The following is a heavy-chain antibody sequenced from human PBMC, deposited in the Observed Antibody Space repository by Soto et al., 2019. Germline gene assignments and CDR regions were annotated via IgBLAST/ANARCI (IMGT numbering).Heavy chain of an antibody. D-gene: IGHD6-13*01. CDR2: IYPGDSDT. CDR3: AGSIAAAGKEFDY. Sequence: PGESLKISCKGSGYSFTSYWIGWVRQMPGKGLEWMGIIYPGDSDTRYSPSFQGQVTISADKSISTAYLQWSSLKASDTAMYYCAGSIAAAGKEFDYWGQGTLVTVSS. CDR1: GYSFTSYW. J-gene: IGHJ4*02. V-gene: IGHV5-51*01.